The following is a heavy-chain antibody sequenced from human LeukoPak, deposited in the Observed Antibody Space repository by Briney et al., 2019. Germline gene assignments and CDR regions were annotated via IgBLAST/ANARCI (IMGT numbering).Heavy chain of an antibody. Sequence: GGSLRLSCEASGFTFSNYAMSWVRQAPGEGLEWVSVISGSSGSTYYADSVKGRFTISRDNSKNTLFLQMNSLRAEDTAVYYCARSGSSWYRFDYWGQGTLVTVSS. J-gene: IGHJ4*02. V-gene: IGHV3-23*01. CDR3: ARSGSSWYRFDY. CDR1: GFTFSNYA. D-gene: IGHD6-13*01. CDR2: ISGSSGST.